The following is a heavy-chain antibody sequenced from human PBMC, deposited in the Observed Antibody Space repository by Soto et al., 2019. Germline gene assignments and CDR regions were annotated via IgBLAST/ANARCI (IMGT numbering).Heavy chain of an antibody. Sequence: QVQLVQSGAEVKKPGSSVKVSCKASGGTFSSYAISWVRQAPGQGLEWMGGIIPIFGTANYAQKIQGRVTITADESTSTAYMELSSLRSEDTAVYYCARPTRYYYDSSGQSAWFDPWGQGPLVTVSS. J-gene: IGHJ5*02. CDR2: IIPIFGTA. CDR1: GGTFSSYA. D-gene: IGHD3-22*01. V-gene: IGHV1-69*12. CDR3: ARPTRYYYDSSGQSAWFDP.